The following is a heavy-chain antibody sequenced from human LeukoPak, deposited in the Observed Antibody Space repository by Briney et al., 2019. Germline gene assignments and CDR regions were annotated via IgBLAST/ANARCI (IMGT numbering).Heavy chain of an antibody. CDR2: IYHSGST. CDR3: ARNDSSGYFDY. D-gene: IGHD3-22*01. Sequence: SETLSLTCAVSGYSISSGHYWGWIRQPPGKGLEWIGGIYHSGSTSYNPSLKSRVTISVDASKNQFSLKLNSVTAADTAVYYCARNDSSGYFDYWGQGTLVTVSS. J-gene: IGHJ4*02. V-gene: IGHV4-38-2*01. CDR1: GYSISSGHY.